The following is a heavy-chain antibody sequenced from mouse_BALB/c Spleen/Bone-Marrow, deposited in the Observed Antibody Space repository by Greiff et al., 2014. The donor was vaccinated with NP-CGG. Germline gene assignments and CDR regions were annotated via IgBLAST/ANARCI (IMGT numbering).Heavy chain of an antibody. D-gene: IGHD2-4*01. J-gene: IGHJ3*01. Sequence: VQLQQSGPELVKPGASVKISCKAPGYAFSSSWMNWVKQRPGQGLEWIGRIYPGDGNTNYNGKFKGKATLTADKSSTTAYMQLSSLTSVDSAAYFCALYDYDGLSWFAYWGQGTLVTVSA. CDR1: GYAFSSSW. V-gene: IGHV1-82*01. CDR2: IYPGDGNT. CDR3: ALYDYDGLSWFAY.